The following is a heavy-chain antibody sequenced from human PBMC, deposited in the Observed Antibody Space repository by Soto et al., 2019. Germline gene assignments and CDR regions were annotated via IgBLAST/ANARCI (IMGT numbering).Heavy chain of an antibody. J-gene: IGHJ3*02. CDR3: ARDGYSSSWYEPDAFDI. D-gene: IGHD6-13*01. Sequence: SVKVSCKASGYTFTSYVISWVRHAPGQGLEWMGRIIPILGIANYAQKFQGRVTITADKSTSTAYMELSSLRSEDTAVYYCARDGYSSSWYEPDAFDIWGQGTMVTVSS. CDR1: GYTFTSYV. V-gene: IGHV1-69*04. CDR2: IIPILGIA.